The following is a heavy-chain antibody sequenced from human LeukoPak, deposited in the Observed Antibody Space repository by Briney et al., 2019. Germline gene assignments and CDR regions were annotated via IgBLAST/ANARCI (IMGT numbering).Heavy chain of an antibody. Sequence: SVKVSCKASGGTFSSYAISWVRQAPGQGLEWMGGIIPIFGTANYAQKFQGRVTITADESTSTDYMELSSLRSEDTAVYYCARDSDSSGSLVFDYWGQGTLVTVSS. CDR1: GGTFSSYA. CDR3: ARDSDSSGSLVFDY. CDR2: IIPIFGTA. D-gene: IGHD6-19*01. J-gene: IGHJ4*02. V-gene: IGHV1-69*13.